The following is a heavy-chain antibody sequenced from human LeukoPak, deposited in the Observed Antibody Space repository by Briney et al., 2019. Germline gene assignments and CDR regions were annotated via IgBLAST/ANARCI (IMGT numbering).Heavy chain of an antibody. D-gene: IGHD3-22*01. CDR2: IKQGGSDK. V-gene: IGHV3-7*01. CDR1: GFTFSTSW. Sequence: GGSLRLSCVASGFTFSTSWMSWVRQAPGKGLEWVANIKQGGSDKYYVGSVKGRFTISRDNAKNSLYLQMNSLRAEDTAVYYCARGPPLYYYDSSGYRGGAFDIWGQGTMVTVSS. J-gene: IGHJ3*02. CDR3: ARGPPLYYYDSSGYRGGAFDI.